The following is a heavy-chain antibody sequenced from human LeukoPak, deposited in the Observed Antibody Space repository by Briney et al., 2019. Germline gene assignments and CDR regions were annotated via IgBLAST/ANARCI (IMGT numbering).Heavy chain of an antibody. CDR2: ISSSSSTI. V-gene: IGHV3-48*04. J-gene: IGHJ4*02. Sequence: PGGSLRLSCAASGFTFSSYSMNWVRQAPGKGLEWVSYISSSSSTIYYADSVKGRFTISRDNAKNSLYLQMNSLRAEDTAVYYCAKRGLDDYGEYWGQGTPVTVSS. CDR3: AKRGLDDYGEY. CDR1: GFTFSSYS. D-gene: IGHD3-10*01.